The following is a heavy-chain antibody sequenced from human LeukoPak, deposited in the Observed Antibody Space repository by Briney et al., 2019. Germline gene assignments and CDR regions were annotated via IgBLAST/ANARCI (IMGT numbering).Heavy chain of an antibody. D-gene: IGHD2-2*01. CDR3: ARGESSRRTPYNY. CDR2: IYYSGST. V-gene: IGHV4-59*12. CDR1: GGSISSYY. Sequence: SETLSLTCTVSGGSISSYYWSWIRQPPGKGLEWIGYIYYSGSTNYNPSLKSRVTISVDTSKNQFSLKLSSVTAADTAVYYCARGESSRRTPYNYWGRGTLVTVSS. J-gene: IGHJ4*02.